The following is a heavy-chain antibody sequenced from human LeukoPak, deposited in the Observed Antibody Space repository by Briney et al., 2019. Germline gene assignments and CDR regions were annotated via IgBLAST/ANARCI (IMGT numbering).Heavy chain of an antibody. CDR1: GFTFSSYS. V-gene: IGHV3-21*04. Sequence: GGSLRLSCAASGFTFSSYSMNWARQAPGKGLEWVSSISSSSSYIYYADSVKGRFTISRDNAKNSLYLQMNSLRAEDTAVYYCAKGEGRFDYWGQGTLVTVSS. CDR3: AKGEGRFDY. CDR2: ISSSSSYI. J-gene: IGHJ4*02. D-gene: IGHD1-26*01.